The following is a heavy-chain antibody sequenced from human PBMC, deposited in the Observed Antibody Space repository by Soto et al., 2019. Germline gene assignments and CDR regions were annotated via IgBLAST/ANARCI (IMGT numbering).Heavy chain of an antibody. CDR3: GKRGHGNGWFWYT. Sequence: GGSLRLSCAASGFTFSNYVMSWVRQAQGKGLEWVSSITASGDAAYYADFVKGQFTISRDNSKSTLYLQMSSLRAEDTAVYYCGKRGHGNGWFWYTWGQGTLVTVSS. CDR2: ITASGDAA. J-gene: IGHJ5*02. V-gene: IGHV3-23*01. CDR1: GFTFSNYV. D-gene: IGHD6-19*01.